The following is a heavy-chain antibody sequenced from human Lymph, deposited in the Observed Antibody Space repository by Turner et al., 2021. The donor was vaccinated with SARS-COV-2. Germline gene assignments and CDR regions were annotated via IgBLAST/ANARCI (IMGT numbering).Heavy chain of an antibody. CDR2: ISPILGLA. Sequence: QVQLVQSGAEVKKPGSSVKVSCKASGGTFTTYVISCVRQAPGQGLEWMGGISPILGLANDAEKFQGRVTITEDKSTSTAYMELSSLRAEDTAVYHCARRHSGNYDAFDIWGQGTMVTVSS. CDR3: ARRHSGNYDAFDI. CDR1: GGTFTTYV. V-gene: IGHV1-69*10. D-gene: IGHD1-26*01. J-gene: IGHJ3*02.